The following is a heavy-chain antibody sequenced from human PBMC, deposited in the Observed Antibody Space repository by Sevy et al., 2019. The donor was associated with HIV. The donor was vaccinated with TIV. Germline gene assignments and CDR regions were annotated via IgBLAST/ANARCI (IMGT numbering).Heavy chain of an antibody. D-gene: IGHD2-15*01. CDR1: GFTVSSNY. CDR2: VSYDGADK. CDR3: AKDMVDCSGGTCYSGAVSPFES. Sequence: GGSLRLSCTASGFTVSSNYMSWVRQAPGKGLEWVATVSYDGADKDYADIVKGRFTISRDSSRSMLYLQMSSLRPEDTGVYFCAKDMVDCSGGTCYSGAVSPFESWGQGTLVTVSS. J-gene: IGHJ4*02. V-gene: IGHV3-30*18.